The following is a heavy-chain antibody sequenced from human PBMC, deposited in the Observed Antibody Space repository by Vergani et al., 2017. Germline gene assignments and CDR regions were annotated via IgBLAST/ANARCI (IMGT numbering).Heavy chain of an antibody. CDR2: INHSGST. D-gene: IGHD3-10*01. CDR3: ARGNXLLWFGEPRMGMDV. CDR1: GGSFSGYY. Sequence: QVQLQQWGAGLLKPSETLSLTCAVYGGSFSGYYWSWIRQPPGKGLEWIGEINHSGSTNYNSSLKSRVTISVDTSKNQFSLKLSSVTAADTAVYYCARGNXLLWFGEPRMGMDVWGQGTTVTVSS. V-gene: IGHV4-34*01. J-gene: IGHJ6*02.